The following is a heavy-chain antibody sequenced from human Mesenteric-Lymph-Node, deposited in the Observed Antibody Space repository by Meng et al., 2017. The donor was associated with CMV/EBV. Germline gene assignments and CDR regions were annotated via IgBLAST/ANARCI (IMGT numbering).Heavy chain of an antibody. Sequence: IPWVRQAPGHSLEWLGCINTDNGNTKSSQKFQGGVSITRDTSARTAYMELSSLITEDTAVYYCARIRDPAIYTTADYFSGMDVWGQGTTVTVSS. CDR3: ARIRDPAIYTTADYFSGMDV. J-gene: IGHJ6*02. CDR2: INTDNGNT. V-gene: IGHV1-3*04. D-gene: IGHD3-10*01.